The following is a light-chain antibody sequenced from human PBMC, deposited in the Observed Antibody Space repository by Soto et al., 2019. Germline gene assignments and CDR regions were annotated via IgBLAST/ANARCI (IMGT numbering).Light chain of an antibody. CDR2: SHN. J-gene: IGLJ1*01. CDR1: SSNIGSNT. Sequence: QSVLTQPPSASGTPGQRVTISCSGSSSNIGSNTVNWYQQLPGTAPKLLIYSHNQRPSGVPDRFSVSTSGTSASLAISGLQSEDEADYYCATWDDSLDGYVFGTGTKLTVL. CDR3: ATWDDSLDGYV. V-gene: IGLV1-44*01.